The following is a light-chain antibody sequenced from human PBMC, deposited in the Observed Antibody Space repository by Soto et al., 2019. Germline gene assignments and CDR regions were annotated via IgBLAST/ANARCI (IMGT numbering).Light chain of an antibody. Sequence: DIQMTQSPSSLSASVGDRVTITCRASQSISQYLAWYQQKPGKAPKLLIYDASTLEGGIPSRFSGSGSGTKFTLTISSLPPADFATYYCQQYSSASTFGQGTKLGIK. CDR3: QQYSSAST. V-gene: IGKV1-5*01. CDR1: QSISQY. CDR2: DAS. J-gene: IGKJ2*01.